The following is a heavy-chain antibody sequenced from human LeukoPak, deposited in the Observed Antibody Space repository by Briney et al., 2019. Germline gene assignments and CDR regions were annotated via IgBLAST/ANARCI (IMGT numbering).Heavy chain of an antibody. J-gene: IGHJ4*02. V-gene: IGHV4-34*01. CDR2: INHSGST. CDR3: ARGLSRYSSGWYGFDY. D-gene: IGHD6-19*01. CDR1: GGSFSGYY. Sequence: SETLSLTCADYGGSFSGYYWSWIRQPPGKGLEWIGEINHSGSTNYNPSLKSRVTISVDTSKNQFSLKLSSVTAADTAVYYCARGLSRYSSGWYGFDYWGQGTLVTVSS.